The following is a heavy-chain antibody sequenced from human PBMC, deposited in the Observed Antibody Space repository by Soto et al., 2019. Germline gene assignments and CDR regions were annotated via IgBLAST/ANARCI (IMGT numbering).Heavy chain of an antibody. V-gene: IGHV4-34*01. D-gene: IGHD3-9*01. CDR1: GGSFSGYY. Sequence: SATLSRTSDSYGGSFSGYYWSWIRQPPGKGLEWIGEINHSGSTNYNPSLKSRVTISVDTSKNQFSLKLSSVTAADKAVYYCARAQVLRYFDWLLYYYYGMDVWGQGTTVT. CDR2: INHSGST. J-gene: IGHJ6*02. CDR3: ARAQVLRYFDWLLYYYYGMDV.